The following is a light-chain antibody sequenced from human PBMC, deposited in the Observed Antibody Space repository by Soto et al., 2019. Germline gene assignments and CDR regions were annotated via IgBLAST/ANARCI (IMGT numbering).Light chain of an antibody. V-gene: IGKV3-20*01. Sequence: DIVLTQSPGTLSLSPGERATLSCRASQTVSSGYLAWYQQKHGQAPRLLIYGASSRATGIPDRFSGSGSGTDFTLTISRLEPEDFAVYYCQQYSRSPPTFGHGTKVDIK. CDR3: QQYSRSPPT. J-gene: IGKJ1*01. CDR2: GAS. CDR1: QTVSSGY.